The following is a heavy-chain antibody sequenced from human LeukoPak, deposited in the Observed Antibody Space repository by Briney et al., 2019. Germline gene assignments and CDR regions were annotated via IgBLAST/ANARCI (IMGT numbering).Heavy chain of an antibody. Sequence: WASVKVSCKASGYTFTGYYMHWVRQAPGQGLEWMGWINPNSGGTNYAQKFQGWVTMTRDTSIGTAYMELSRLRSDDTAVYYRARDAYSSSWYRGGELEYWGQGTLVTVSS. CDR2: INPNSGGT. V-gene: IGHV1-2*04. CDR3: ARDAYSSSWYRGGELEY. CDR1: GYTFTGYY. J-gene: IGHJ4*02. D-gene: IGHD6-13*01.